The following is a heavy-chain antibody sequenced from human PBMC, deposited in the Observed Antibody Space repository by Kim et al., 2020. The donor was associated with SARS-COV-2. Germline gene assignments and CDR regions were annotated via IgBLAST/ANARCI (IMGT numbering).Heavy chain of an antibody. CDR3: ARDFGGADFYTLYYYGMDV. D-gene: IGHD3-16*01. J-gene: IGHJ6*02. CDR1: GFTFSSYS. Sequence: GGSLRLSCAASGFTFSSYSMNWVRQAPGKGLEWVSYISSSSSTIYYADSVKGRFTISRDNAKNSLYLQMNSLRDEDTAVYYCARDFGGADFYTLYYYGMDVWGQGTTVTVSS. V-gene: IGHV3-48*02. CDR2: ISSSSSTI.